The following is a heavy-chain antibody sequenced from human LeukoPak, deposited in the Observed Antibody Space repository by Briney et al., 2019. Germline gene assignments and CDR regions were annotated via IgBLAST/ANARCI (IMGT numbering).Heavy chain of an antibody. V-gene: IGHV3-23*01. J-gene: IGHJ6*02. CDR3: AKFQCSSTSCYTYYYYGMDV. D-gene: IGHD2-2*02. CDR2: IRDNGGST. Sequence: SCKASGGTFSSYAMSWVRQAPGKGLEWVSVIRDNGGSTYNADSVKGRFTISRDNSKNTLYLQMNSLRAEDTAVYYCAKFQCSSTSCYTYYYYGMDVWGQGTTVTVSS. CDR1: GGTFSSYA.